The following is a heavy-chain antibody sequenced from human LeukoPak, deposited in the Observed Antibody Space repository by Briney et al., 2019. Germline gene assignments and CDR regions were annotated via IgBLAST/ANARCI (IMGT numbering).Heavy chain of an antibody. J-gene: IGHJ4*02. D-gene: IGHD3-16*02. CDR1: GGSFSGYY. V-gene: IGHV4-34*01. CDR3: ARPHGVSYRYYYFDC. Sequence: SETLSLTCAVYGGSFSGYYWSWIRQPPGKGLEWIGEINHSGSTNYNPSLKSRVTISVDTSKNQFSLKLSSVTAADTAVYYCARPHGVSYRYYYFDCWGQGTLVTVSS. CDR2: INHSGST.